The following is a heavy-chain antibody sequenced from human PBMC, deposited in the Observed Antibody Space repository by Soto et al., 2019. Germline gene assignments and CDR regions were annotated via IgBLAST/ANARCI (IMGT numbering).Heavy chain of an antibody. CDR2: ISGSGGST. CDR1: GFTFSSYA. D-gene: IGHD6-19*01. V-gene: IGHV3-23*01. CDR3: AKVPPIVKLLVNWYFDY. J-gene: IGHJ4*02. Sequence: GGSLRLSCAASGFTFSSYAMSWVRQAPGKGLEWVSAISGSGGSTYYADSVKGRFTISRDNSKNTLYLQMNSLRAEDTAVYYCAKVPPIVKLLVNWYFDYWGQGTLVTVSS.